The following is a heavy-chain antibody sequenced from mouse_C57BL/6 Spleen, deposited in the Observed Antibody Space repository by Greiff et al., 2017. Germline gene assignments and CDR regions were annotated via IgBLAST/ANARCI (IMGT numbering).Heavy chain of an antibody. J-gene: IGHJ3*01. Sequence: VQLQQSGAELVKPGASVKLSCTASGFNIKDYYMHWVKQRTEQGLEWIGRIDPEDGETKYAPNFQGKATITADTSSNTAYLQLSSLTSEDTAVYYCASYDFPFAYWGQGTLVTVSA. CDR1: GFNIKDYY. CDR3: ASYDFPFAY. V-gene: IGHV14-2*01. CDR2: IDPEDGET. D-gene: IGHD2-4*01.